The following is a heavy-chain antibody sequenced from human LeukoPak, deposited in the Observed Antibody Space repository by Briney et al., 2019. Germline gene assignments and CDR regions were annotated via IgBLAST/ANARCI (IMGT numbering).Heavy chain of an antibody. CDR3: AKTIRWIQLWSLDY. CDR2: LSGSGGST. CDR1: GFTFSSYA. V-gene: IGHV3-23*01. D-gene: IGHD5-18*01. Sequence: GGSLRLSCAASGFTFSSYAMSWVRQAPGNGLEWVSALSGSGGSTYYADSVKGRFTISRDNSKNTLYLQMNSLRAEDTAVYYCAKTIRWIQLWSLDYWGQGTLVTVSS. J-gene: IGHJ4*02.